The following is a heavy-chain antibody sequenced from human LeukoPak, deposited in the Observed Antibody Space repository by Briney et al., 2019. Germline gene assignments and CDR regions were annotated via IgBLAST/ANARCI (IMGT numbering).Heavy chain of an antibody. Sequence: PSETLSLTCTVSGGSISSSSYYWGWIRQPPGKGLEWIGSIYYSGSTYYNPSLKSRVTISVDTSKNQFSLKLSSVTAADTAVYYCARHEECSYGYRKKTGVVSAYFDYWGQGTLVTVSS. CDR1: GGSISSSSYY. CDR2: IYYSGST. CDR3: ARHEECSYGYRKKTGVVSAYFDY. J-gene: IGHJ4*02. V-gene: IGHV4-39*01. D-gene: IGHD5-18*01.